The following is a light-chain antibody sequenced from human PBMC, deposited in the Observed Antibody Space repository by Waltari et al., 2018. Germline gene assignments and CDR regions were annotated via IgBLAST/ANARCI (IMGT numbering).Light chain of an antibody. V-gene: IGLV3-27*01. CDR1: VLAKKY. J-gene: IGLJ3*02. CDR2: KDN. CDR3: YSAADNNLGV. Sequence: SYELTQPSSVSVSPGQTATITCSGDVLAKKYSRWFQQKPGQVPVLVIYKDNERPSGIPERFSGSSSGTTVTLTISGAQVEDEADYYCYSAADNNLGVFGGGTKLTVL.